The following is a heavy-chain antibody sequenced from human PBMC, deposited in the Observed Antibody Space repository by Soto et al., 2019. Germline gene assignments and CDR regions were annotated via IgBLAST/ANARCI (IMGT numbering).Heavy chain of an antibody. D-gene: IGHD3-10*01. Sequence: PGESLKISCKGSGYSFTSYWIGWVRQMPGKGLEWMGIIYPGDSDTRYSPPFQGQVTISADKSISTAYLQWSSLKASDTAMYYWARHTAYMVRGVIENSFADVWGQGTTVTVSS. V-gene: IGHV5-51*01. CDR2: IYPGDSDT. CDR1: GYSFTSYW. J-gene: IGHJ6*02. CDR3: ARHTAYMVRGVIENSFADV.